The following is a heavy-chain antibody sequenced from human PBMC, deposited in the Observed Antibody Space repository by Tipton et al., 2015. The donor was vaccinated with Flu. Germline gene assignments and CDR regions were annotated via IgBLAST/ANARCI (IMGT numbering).Heavy chain of an antibody. J-gene: IGHJ4*02. Sequence: QLVQSGGGLVKPGGSLRLSCAASGFTFSSYSMNWVRQAPGKGLEWVSSISSSSYIYYADSVKGRFTISRDNAKNSLYLQMNSLRAEDTAVYYCARDLGGSYLFDYWGQGTLVTVSS. CDR2: ISSSSYI. D-gene: IGHD1-26*01. V-gene: IGHV3-21*01. CDR1: GFTFSSYS. CDR3: ARDLGGSYLFDY.